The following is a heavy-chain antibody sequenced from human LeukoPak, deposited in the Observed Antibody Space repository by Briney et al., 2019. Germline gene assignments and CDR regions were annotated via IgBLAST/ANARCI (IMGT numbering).Heavy chain of an antibody. CDR2: IRNKANSYTT. J-gene: IGHJ4*02. V-gene: IGHV3-72*01. CDR1: GFTFSDHY. Sequence: PGGSLRLSCAASGFTFSDHYMDWVRQAPGKGLEWVGRIRNKANSYTTEYAASVKGRFTISRDDSKNSSYLQMNSLKCEDTAVYYCAREWDSGSYYLGYFDYWGQGTLVTVSS. CDR3: AREWDSGSYYLGYFDY. D-gene: IGHD1-26*01.